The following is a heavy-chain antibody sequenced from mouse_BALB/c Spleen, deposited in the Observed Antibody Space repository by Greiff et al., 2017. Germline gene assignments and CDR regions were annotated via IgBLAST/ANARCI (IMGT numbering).Heavy chain of an antibody. J-gene: IGHJ1*01. CDR2: INPSTGYT. Sequence: QVQLQQSGAELAKPGASVKMSCKASGYTFTSYWMHWVKQRPGQGLEWIGYINPSTGYTEYNQKFKDKATLTADKSSSTAYMQLSSLTSEDSAVYYCARLAPYYYGSPSYWYFDVWGAGTTVTVSS. CDR1: GYTFTSYW. CDR3: ARLAPYYYGSPSYWYFDV. D-gene: IGHD1-1*01. V-gene: IGHV1-7*01.